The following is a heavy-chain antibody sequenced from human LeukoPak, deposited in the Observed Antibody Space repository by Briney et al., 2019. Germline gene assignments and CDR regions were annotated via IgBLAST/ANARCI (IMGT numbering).Heavy chain of an antibody. CDR1: GGSISSSSYY. CDR2: IYYSGST. J-gene: IGHJ3*02. CDR3: ARRSDLWSGYYVDAFDI. D-gene: IGHD3-3*01. V-gene: IGHV4-39*07. Sequence: SETLSLTCTVSGGSISSSSYYWGWIRQPPGKGLEWIGSIYYSGSTYYNPSLKSRVTISADTSKNQFSLKVTYVTAADTAVYYCARRSDLWSGYYVDAFDIWGQGTMVTVSS.